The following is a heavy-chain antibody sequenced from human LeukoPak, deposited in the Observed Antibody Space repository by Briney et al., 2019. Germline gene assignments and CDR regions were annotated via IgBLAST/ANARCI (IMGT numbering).Heavy chain of an antibody. CDR3: AKGRSLEIAVAGTVFDY. J-gene: IGHJ4*02. CDR1: GFTFSSYS. V-gene: IGHV3-21*01. Sequence: GGSLRLSCAASGFTFSSYSMNWVRQAPGKGLEWVSSISSSSSYIYYADSVKGRFTISRDNAKNSLYLQMNSLRAEDTAVYYCAKGRSLEIAVAGTVFDYWGQGTLVTVSS. D-gene: IGHD6-19*01. CDR2: ISSSSSYI.